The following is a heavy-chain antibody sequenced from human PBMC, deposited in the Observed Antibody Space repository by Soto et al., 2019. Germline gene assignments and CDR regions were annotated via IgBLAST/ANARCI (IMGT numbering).Heavy chain of an antibody. Sequence: SETLSLTCTVSGGSISSGDYYWSWIRQPPGKGLEWIGYIYYSGSTYYNPSLKSRVTISVDTSKNQFSLKLSSVTAADTAVYYFFRAFPVLWFGEPWPYYFDYWGQGTLVTVSS. J-gene: IGHJ4*02. V-gene: IGHV4-30-4*01. CDR1: GGSISSGDYY. D-gene: IGHD3-10*01. CDR3: FRAFPVLWFGEPWPYYFDY. CDR2: IYYSGST.